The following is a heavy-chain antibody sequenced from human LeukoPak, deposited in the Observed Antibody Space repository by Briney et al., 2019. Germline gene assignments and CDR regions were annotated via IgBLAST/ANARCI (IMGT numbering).Heavy chain of an antibody. V-gene: IGHV3-7*01. CDR1: GFTFSTYF. J-gene: IGHJ4*02. Sequence: SGGSLTLSCAASGFTFSTYFMNWVRQAPGKGLEWVANMNGDGSEKNYVDSVKGRFTISRDNAENSLYLQMNSLRDDDTAVYYCATYLDSSRSFRDLGSWGQGTLVTVSS. D-gene: IGHD3-22*01. CDR3: ATYLDSSRSFRDLGS. CDR2: MNGDGSEK.